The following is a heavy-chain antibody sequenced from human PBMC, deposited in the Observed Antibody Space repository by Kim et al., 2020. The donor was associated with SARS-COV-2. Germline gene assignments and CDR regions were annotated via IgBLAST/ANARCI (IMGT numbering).Heavy chain of an antibody. CDR2: ISYDGSNK. V-gene: IGHV3-30*04. CDR3: ARDRYIVVVPAAMLDY. D-gene: IGHD2-2*01. CDR1: GFTFSSYA. J-gene: IGHJ4*02. Sequence: GGSLRLSCAASGFTFSSYAMHWVRQAPGKGLEWVAVISYDGSNKYYADSVKGRFTISRDNSKNTLYLQMNSLRAEDTAVYYCARDRYIVVVPAAMLDYWGQGTLVTVSS.